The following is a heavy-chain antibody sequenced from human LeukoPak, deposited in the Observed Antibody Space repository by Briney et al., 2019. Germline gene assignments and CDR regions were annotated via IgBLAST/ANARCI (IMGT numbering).Heavy chain of an antibody. V-gene: IGHV4-61*02. Sequence: SETLSLTCTVSGGSIRSGSYYWSWIRQPAGKGLEWIRRVYTSGSTNYNPSLKSRVTISVDTSKNHFSLNLSSVTAADTAVYYCARSLEGEGYNADYFDYWGQGTLVTVSS. CDR3: ARSLEGEGYNADYFDY. CDR2: VYTSGST. J-gene: IGHJ4*02. CDR1: GGSIRSGSYY. D-gene: IGHD5-24*01.